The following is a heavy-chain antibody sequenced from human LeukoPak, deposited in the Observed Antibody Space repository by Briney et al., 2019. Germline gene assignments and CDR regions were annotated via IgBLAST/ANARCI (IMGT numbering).Heavy chain of an antibody. CDR3: AREGYDSDY. CDR2: IIPIFGTA. Sequence: ASVKVSCKASGGTFSSYAISWVRQAPGQGLEWMGGIIPIFGTANYAQKLQGRVTMTTDTSASTAYMELRSLRSDDTAVYYCAREGYDSDYWGQGTLVTVSS. J-gene: IGHJ4*02. V-gene: IGHV1-69*05. CDR1: GGTFSSYA. D-gene: IGHD3-22*01.